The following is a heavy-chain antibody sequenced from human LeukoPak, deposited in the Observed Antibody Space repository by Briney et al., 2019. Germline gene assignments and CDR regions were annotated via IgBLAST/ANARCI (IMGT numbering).Heavy chain of an antibody. V-gene: IGHV1-18*01. D-gene: IGHD6-13*01. CDR3: ARDTKTGIAAAGSFDY. CDR1: GYTFTSYG. CDR2: ISAYNGNT. Sequence: GASVKVSCKASGYTFTSYGISWVRQAPGQGLEWMGWISAYNGNTNYAQKLQGRVTMTTDTSTSTAYMELRSLRSDDTAVYYCARDTKTGIAAAGSFDYWGQGTLVTVSS. J-gene: IGHJ4*02.